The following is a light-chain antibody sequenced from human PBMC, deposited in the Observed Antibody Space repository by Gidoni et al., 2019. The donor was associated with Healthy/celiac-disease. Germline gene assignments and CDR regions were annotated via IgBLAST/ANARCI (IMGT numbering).Light chain of an antibody. J-gene: IGKJ2*01. CDR2: AAS. V-gene: IGKV1-39*01. CDR3: QQSYSTPNT. CDR1: QSISSY. Sequence: DIQMTQSPSSLSASVGDRVTITCRASQSISSYLNWYQQKPGKAPKLLIYAASSLQSGVPSRFSGSGSGTDFTLTISSLQPEDFATYSCQQSYSTPNTFXQXTKLEIK.